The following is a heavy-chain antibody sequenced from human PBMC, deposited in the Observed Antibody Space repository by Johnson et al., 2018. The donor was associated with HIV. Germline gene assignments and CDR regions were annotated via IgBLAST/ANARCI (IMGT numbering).Heavy chain of an antibody. V-gene: IGHV3-7*03. Sequence: VQLVESGGGLVQPGGSLRLSCAASGFTFSSYWMSWVRQAPGKGLEWVANIKQDGSEKYYVDSVKGRFTISRDNSKNSLYLQMNSLRTEDTALYYCAKGAVAGINDAFDIWGQGTMVTVSS. D-gene: IGHD6-19*01. J-gene: IGHJ3*02. CDR2: IKQDGSEK. CDR3: AKGAVAGINDAFDI. CDR1: GFTFSSYW.